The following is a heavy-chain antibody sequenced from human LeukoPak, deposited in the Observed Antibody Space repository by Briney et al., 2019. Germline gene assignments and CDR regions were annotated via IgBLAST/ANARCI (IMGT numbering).Heavy chain of an antibody. CDR2: IYYSGST. Sequence: SSETLSLTCTVSGGSISSYYWSWIRQPPGKGLEWIGYIYYSGSTNYNPSLKSRVTISVDTSKNQFSLKLSSVTAADTAVYYCARCVYYDSSGYLGNFDYWGQGTLVTVSS. D-gene: IGHD3-22*01. CDR1: GGSISSYY. V-gene: IGHV4-59*12. J-gene: IGHJ4*02. CDR3: ARCVYYDSSGYLGNFDY.